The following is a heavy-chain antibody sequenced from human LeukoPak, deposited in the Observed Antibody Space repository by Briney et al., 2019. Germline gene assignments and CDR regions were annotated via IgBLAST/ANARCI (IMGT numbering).Heavy chain of an antibody. CDR3: ARGDIDH. Sequence: ASVKVSCKASGGTFSSYTISWVRQAPGQGLEWMGVIHPNDGGTTYAQKFQGRIIMTSDTSTNTIYMELSSLRSDDTAVYYCARGDIDHWGQGTLVTVSS. D-gene: IGHD2-15*01. V-gene: IGHV1-46*01. CDR2: IHPNDGGT. CDR1: GGTFSSYT. J-gene: IGHJ5*02.